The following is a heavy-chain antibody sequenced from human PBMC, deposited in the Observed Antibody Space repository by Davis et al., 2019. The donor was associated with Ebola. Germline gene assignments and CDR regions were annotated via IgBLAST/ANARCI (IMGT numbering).Heavy chain of an antibody. Sequence: SQTLSLTCAVSGGSISSGDYCWSWIRQPPGKGLEWIGYIHYSGSSNYNPSLKSRATVSVDTSKNQFSLTLRSVTAADTAVYYCARVGLSSWFYFDYWGQGTLVTVST. CDR3: ARVGLSSWFYFDY. CDR1: GGSISSGDYC. D-gene: IGHD6-13*01. J-gene: IGHJ4*02. V-gene: IGHV4-61*08. CDR2: IHYSGSS.